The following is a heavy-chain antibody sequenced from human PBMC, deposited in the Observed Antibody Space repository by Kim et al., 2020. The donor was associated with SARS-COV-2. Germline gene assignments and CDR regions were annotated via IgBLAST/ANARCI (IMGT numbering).Heavy chain of an antibody. Sequence: GGSLRLSCAASGFTFSSYGMHWVRQAPGKGLEWVAVIWYDGSNKYYADSVKGRFTISRDNSKNTLYLQMNSLRAEDTAVYYCASEIRGGRHYGDYGNFDYWGQGTLGTVSS. V-gene: IGHV3-33*01. CDR2: IWYDGSNK. CDR3: ASEIRGGRHYGDYGNFDY. D-gene: IGHD4-17*01. J-gene: IGHJ4*02. CDR1: GFTFSSYG.